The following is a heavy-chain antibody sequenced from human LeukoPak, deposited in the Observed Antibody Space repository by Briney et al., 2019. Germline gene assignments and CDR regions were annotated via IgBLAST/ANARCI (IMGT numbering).Heavy chain of an antibody. CDR1: GYTFTSYY. V-gene: IGHV1-46*01. D-gene: IGHD6-6*01. CDR2: IYPSGGGT. Sequence: ASVKVSCKASGYTFTSYYIHWVRQAPGQGLEWMGVIYPSGGGTTYAQKFQGRVTMTRDTSTSTAYMELSSLRSEDTAVYYCARVPPPFEYSSSFDYWGQGTLVTVSS. J-gene: IGHJ4*02. CDR3: ARVPPPFEYSSSFDY.